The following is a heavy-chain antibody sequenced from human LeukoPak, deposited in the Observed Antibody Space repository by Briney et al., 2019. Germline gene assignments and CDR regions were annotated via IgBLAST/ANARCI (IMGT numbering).Heavy chain of an antibody. J-gene: IGHJ6*03. CDR1: GFTFSSYS. CDR2: ISSSSSTI. D-gene: IGHD3-3*01. Sequence: GGSLRLSCAASGFTFSSYSMNWVRQAPGKGLEWVSYISSSSSTIYYADSVKGRFTISRDNAKNSLYLQMNSLRAEDTAVYYCARDWSNDFWSGYYAYYYYMDVWGKGTTVTVSS. CDR3: ARDWSNDFWSGYYAYYYYMDV. V-gene: IGHV3-48*04.